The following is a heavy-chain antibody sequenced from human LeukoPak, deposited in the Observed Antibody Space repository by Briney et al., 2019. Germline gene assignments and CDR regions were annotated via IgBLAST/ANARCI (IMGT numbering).Heavy chain of an antibody. CDR3: ARRLGSGSYDSYYFDY. Sequence: NPGGSLRLSCAASGFTFSSYAMSWVRQAPGEGLEWVSAISGSGGSTYYADSVKGRFTISRDNSKNTLYLQMNSLRAEDTAVYYCARRLGSGSYDSYYFDYWGQGTLVTVSS. V-gene: IGHV3-23*01. CDR1: GFTFSSYA. J-gene: IGHJ4*02. D-gene: IGHD3-10*01. CDR2: ISGSGGST.